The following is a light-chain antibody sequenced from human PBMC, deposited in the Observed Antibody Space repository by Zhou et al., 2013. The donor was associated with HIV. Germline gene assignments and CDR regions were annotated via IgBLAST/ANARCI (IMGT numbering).Light chain of an antibody. CDR1: QDISNY. Sequence: DIQMTQSPSSLSASVGDRVTITCQASQDISNYLNWYQQKPGKAPKLLIYDASNLETGVPSRFSGFGSGTDFGFTISSLQPEDFATYYCQQRDSLPLTFGQGTRVEIK. V-gene: IGKV1-33*01. CDR3: QQRDSLPLT. J-gene: IGKJ1*01. CDR2: DAS.